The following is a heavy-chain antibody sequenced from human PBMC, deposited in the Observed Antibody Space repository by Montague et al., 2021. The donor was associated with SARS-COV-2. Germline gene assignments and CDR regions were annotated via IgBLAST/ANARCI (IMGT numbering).Heavy chain of an antibody. CDR2: INHSGST. CDR1: GGSFSGYY. J-gene: IGHJ6*03. V-gene: IGHV4-34*01. CDR3: ARARLGQWLGYYYMDV. Sequence: SETLSLTCAVYGGSFSGYYWSWIRQPPGKGLEWIGDINHSGSTNYNPSLKSRVTISLDTSKNQFSLKLTSVTAADTAVYYCARARLGQWLGYYYMDVWGKGTTVTVS. D-gene: IGHD6-19*01.